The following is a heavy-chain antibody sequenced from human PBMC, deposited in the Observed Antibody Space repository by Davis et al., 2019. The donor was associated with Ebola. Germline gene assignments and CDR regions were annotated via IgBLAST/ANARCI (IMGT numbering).Heavy chain of an antibody. V-gene: IGHV3-30*04. Sequence: PGGSLRLSCAASGFTFSSYAMHWVRQAPGKGLEWVAVISYDGSNKYYADSVKGRFTISRDNSKNTLYLQMNSLRAEDTAVYYCAKGGGIVVVPTPIDYWGQGTLVTVSS. J-gene: IGHJ4*02. CDR1: GFTFSSYA. CDR2: ISYDGSNK. CDR3: AKGGGIVVVPTPIDY. D-gene: IGHD2-15*01.